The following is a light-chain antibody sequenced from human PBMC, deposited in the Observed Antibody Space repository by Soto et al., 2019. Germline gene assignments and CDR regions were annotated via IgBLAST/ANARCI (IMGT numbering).Light chain of an antibody. V-gene: IGLV2-14*01. Sequence: QSALTQPASVSGSPGQSITISCTGTSSDVGGYNYVSWYQQHPGKAPKVMIYDVSNRPSGVSNRFSGSKSGNTASLTISGLQAEYEADSYCSSYTSSSTLAVFGGGTTLSVL. CDR2: DVS. CDR1: SSDVGGYNY. CDR3: SSYTSSSTLAV. J-gene: IGLJ2*01.